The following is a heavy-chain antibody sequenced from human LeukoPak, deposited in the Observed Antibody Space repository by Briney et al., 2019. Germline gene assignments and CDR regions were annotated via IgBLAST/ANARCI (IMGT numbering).Heavy chain of an antibody. J-gene: IGHJ4*02. V-gene: IGHV4-34*01. CDR3: ARVSSIAAAGDY. Sequence: SETLSLTCAVYGGSFSGYYWSWIRQPPGKGLEWIGEINHSGSTNYNPSLKSRVTISVATSKNQFSLKLSSVTAADTAVYYCARVSSIAAAGDYWGQGTLVTVSS. D-gene: IGHD6-13*01. CDR1: GGSFSGYY. CDR2: INHSGST.